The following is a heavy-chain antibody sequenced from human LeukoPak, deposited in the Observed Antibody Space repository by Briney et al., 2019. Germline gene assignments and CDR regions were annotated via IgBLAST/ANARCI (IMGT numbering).Heavy chain of an antibody. J-gene: IGHJ3*02. CDR1: GGTFSSYA. D-gene: IGHD3-10*01. CDR2: IIPISGTA. Sequence: SVKVSCKASGGTFSSYAISWVRQAPGQGLEWMGGIIPISGTANYAQKFQGRVTITADESTSTAYMELSSLRSEDTAVYYCARVRITMVRGVPAGAFDIWGQGTMVTASS. V-gene: IGHV1-69*13. CDR3: ARVRITMVRGVPAGAFDI.